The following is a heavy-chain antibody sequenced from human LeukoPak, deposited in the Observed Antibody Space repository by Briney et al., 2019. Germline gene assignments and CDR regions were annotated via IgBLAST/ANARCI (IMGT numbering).Heavy chain of an antibody. V-gene: IGHV3-23*01. CDR3: AKGDYYDSSGYYPTDY. Sequence: GGSLRLSCAASGFTFSSYAMSWVRQAPGKGLEWVSAISGSGGSTYYADSVKGRFTISRDNSKDTPYLQMNSLRAEDTAVYYCAKGDYYDSSGYYPTDYWGQGTLVTVSS. CDR1: GFTFSSYA. J-gene: IGHJ4*02. CDR2: ISGSGGST. D-gene: IGHD3-22*01.